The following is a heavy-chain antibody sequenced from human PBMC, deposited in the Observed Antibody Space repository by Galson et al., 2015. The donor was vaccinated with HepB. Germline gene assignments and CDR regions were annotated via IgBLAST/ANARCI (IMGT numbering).Heavy chain of an antibody. CDR3: ARDRVSYYDSSGYYPDAFDI. J-gene: IGHJ3*02. D-gene: IGHD3-22*01. V-gene: IGHV3-21*01. CDR1: GFTFSSYS. Sequence: SLRLSCAASGFTFSSYSMNWVRQAPGKGLEWVSSISSSSSYIYYADSVKGRFTISRDNAKNSLYLQMNSLRAEDTAVYYCARDRVSYYDSSGYYPDAFDIWGQGTMGTVSS. CDR2: ISSSSSYI.